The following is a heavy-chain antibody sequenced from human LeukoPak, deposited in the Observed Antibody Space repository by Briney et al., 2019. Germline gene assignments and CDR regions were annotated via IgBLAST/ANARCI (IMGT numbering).Heavy chain of an antibody. CDR1: GFTFSSYG. Sequence: GGSLRLSCAASGFTFSSYGMHWVRQAPGKGLEWVAVIWYDGSNKYYADSVKGRFTISRDNSKNTLYLQMNSLRAEDTAVYYCAKPPGYCSSTSCYTGFQHWGQGTLVTVSS. J-gene: IGHJ1*01. V-gene: IGHV3-33*06. CDR2: IWYDGSNK. D-gene: IGHD2-2*02. CDR3: AKPPGYCSSTSCYTGFQH.